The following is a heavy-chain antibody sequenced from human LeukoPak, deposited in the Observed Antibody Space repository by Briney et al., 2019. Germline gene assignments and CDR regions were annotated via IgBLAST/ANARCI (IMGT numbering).Heavy chain of an antibody. CDR1: GFNFNSYG. Sequence: PGRSLRLSCAASGFNFNSYGMHWVRQAPGKGLEWVAVVSYDGSSKYYADSVKGRFTISRDNSKNALHLQMSSLRVEDTAVYYCAKVRSGDYGVDFDHWGQGTLVTVSS. D-gene: IGHD4-17*01. CDR3: AKVRSGDYGVDFDH. J-gene: IGHJ4*02. V-gene: IGHV3-30*18. CDR2: VSYDGSSK.